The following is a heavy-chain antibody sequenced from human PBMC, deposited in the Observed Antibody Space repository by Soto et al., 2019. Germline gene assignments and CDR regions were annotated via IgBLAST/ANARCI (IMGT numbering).Heavy chain of an antibody. CDR2: ITGGGDHT. CDR3: TQDGGSRDWLTVN. Sequence: EVQLLESGGDLVQPGGSLRLSCAASGFTFTSYAMSWIRQAPGKGLEWVSAITGGGDHTYYADSVKGRFTISRDNSKNTLYLQMNSLRAEDTAFYYCTQDGGSRDWLTVNWGQGTLVTVSS. V-gene: IGHV3-23*01. D-gene: IGHD3-9*01. CDR1: GFTFTSYA. J-gene: IGHJ4*02.